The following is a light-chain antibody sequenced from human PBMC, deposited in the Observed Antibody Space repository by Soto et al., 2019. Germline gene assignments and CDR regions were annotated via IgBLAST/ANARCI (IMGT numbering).Light chain of an antibody. CDR2: GNS. CDR1: SSNTGAGYD. Sequence: QSALTQAPSVSRAPGQRVTISRTGNSSNTGAGYDVHWYQQLPGTAPKLLIYGNSNRPSGVPDRFSGSKSGTSASLAITGLQAEDEADYYCQSYDSSLSGYVFGTGTKVTVL. V-gene: IGLV1-40*01. CDR3: QSYDSSLSGYV. J-gene: IGLJ1*01.